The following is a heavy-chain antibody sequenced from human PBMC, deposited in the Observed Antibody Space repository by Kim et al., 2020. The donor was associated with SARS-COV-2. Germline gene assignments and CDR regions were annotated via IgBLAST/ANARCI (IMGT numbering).Heavy chain of an antibody. Sequence: YTPSRKSRVPISVEPSKNQFSLKLSSVPAADTAVYYCASFSFRDSSTFDYWGQGTLVTVSS. J-gene: IGHJ4*02. D-gene: IGHD6-6*01. V-gene: IGHV4-39*01. CDR3: ASFSFRDSSTFDY.